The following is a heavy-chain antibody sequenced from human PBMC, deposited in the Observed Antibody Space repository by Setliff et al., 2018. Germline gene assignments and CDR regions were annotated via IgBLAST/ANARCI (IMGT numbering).Heavy chain of an antibody. CDR1: GGSINSGTYY. J-gene: IGHJ4*02. Sequence: SETLSLTCTVSGGSINSGTYYWGWTRQPPGKGLEWIGRIYHGGTTYYNASLKGRVIISVDTSKNQFALNLSSVTAADTAVYYCARTGTYRYFDYWGQGTPVTVSS. CDR2: IYHGGTT. D-gene: IGHD1-26*01. V-gene: IGHV4-39*01. CDR3: ARTGTYRYFDY.